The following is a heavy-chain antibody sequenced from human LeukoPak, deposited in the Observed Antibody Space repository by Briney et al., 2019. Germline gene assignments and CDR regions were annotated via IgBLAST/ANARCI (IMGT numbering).Heavy chain of an antibody. V-gene: IGHV5-51*03. D-gene: IGHD1-26*01. Sequence: PGESLKISCKGSGYSFTSYWIGWVRQMPGKGLEWMGIIYPGDSDTRYSPSFQGQVTISADKSISTASLQWSSLQAPDTARYYCARPPIIVGDDANDYWGQGTLVTVSS. J-gene: IGHJ4*02. CDR1: GYSFTSYW. CDR2: IYPGDSDT. CDR3: ARPPIIVGDDANDY.